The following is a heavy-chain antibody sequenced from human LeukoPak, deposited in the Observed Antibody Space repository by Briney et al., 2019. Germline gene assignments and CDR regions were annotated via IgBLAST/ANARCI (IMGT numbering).Heavy chain of an antibody. J-gene: IGHJ4*02. CDR3: ARVPRGFRYGYKFTDEWYFDY. V-gene: IGHV4-59*01. Sequence: SETLSLTCTVSGASINNYYWSWVRQPPLKGLEWIGYIYSTGDTSYNPSLKSRVTISVDKSKNQFSLKLTSVTAADTAVYYCARVPRGFRYGYKFTDEWYFDYWGQGALVTVSS. CDR1: GASINNYY. D-gene: IGHD5-18*01. CDR2: IYSTGDT.